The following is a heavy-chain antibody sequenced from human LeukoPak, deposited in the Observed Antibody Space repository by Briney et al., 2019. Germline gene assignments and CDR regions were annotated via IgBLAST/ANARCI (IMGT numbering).Heavy chain of an antibody. J-gene: IGHJ4*02. D-gene: IGHD2-2*01. V-gene: IGHV1-2*02. CDR3: ARANSLYCSSTTCLFDY. CDR1: GYTFTDYY. Sequence: ASVKVSCKASGYTFTDYYLHWVRQAPGQGFEWMGWINPNSGDTNYAQKFQGRVIMTRDTSISTAHMEMSRLRSDDTAVYYCARANSLYCSSTTCLFDYWGQGTLVTVSS. CDR2: INPNSGDT.